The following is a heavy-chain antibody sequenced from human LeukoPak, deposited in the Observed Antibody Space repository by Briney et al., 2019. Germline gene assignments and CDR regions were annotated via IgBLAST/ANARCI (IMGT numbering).Heavy chain of an antibody. V-gene: IGHV1-18*01. CDR2: ISAYNANT. D-gene: IGHD3-16*02. CDR1: GYTFTSYG. J-gene: IGHJ4*02. Sequence: GASVKVSCKASGYTFTSYGISWVRQAPGQGLEWMGWISAYNANTNYTRNLQGRLTMTTDTSTTTAYMELRSLRSDDTAVYYCARGPTYDYVWGSYRYTTLFDYWGQGTLVTVSS. CDR3: ARGPTYDYVWGSYRYTTLFDY.